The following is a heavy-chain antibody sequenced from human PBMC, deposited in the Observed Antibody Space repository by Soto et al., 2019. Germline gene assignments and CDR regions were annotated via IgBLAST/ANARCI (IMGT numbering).Heavy chain of an antibody. J-gene: IGHJ4*02. CDR3: ARGGYCSGATCWNHFDC. V-gene: IGHV3-7*03. CDR1: GFTFSYYW. CDR2: IKEDGSEK. D-gene: IGHD2-15*01. Sequence: PGGSLRLSCAASGFTFSYYWVNWVRQAPGKGLKWVANIKEDGSEKYYVDSVKGRFTLSRDNAKNSLYLHMNSLRVEDTAVYYCARGGYCSGATCWNHFDCWGQGTLVTVSS.